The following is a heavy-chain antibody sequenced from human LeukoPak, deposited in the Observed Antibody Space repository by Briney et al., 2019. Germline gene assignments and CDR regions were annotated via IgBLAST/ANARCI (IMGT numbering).Heavy chain of an antibody. J-gene: IGHJ5*02. CDR2: ISYDGSNK. Sequence: GGSLRLSCAASGFTFSSYAMHWVRQAPGKGLGWVAVISYDGSNKYYADSVKGRFTISRDNSKNTLYLQMNSLRAEDTAVYYCARAMTTDNWFDPWGQGTLVTVSP. V-gene: IGHV3-30*04. D-gene: IGHD4-11*01. CDR1: GFTFSSYA. CDR3: ARAMTTDNWFDP.